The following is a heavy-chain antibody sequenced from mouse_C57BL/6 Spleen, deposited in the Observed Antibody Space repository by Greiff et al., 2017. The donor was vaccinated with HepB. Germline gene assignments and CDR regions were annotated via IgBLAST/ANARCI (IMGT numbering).Heavy chain of an antibody. J-gene: IGHJ3*01. CDR2: IYPRDGST. CDR3: ARSAIYDGYYVRGSFAY. D-gene: IGHD2-3*01. Sequence: VKLMESGPELVKPGASVKLSCKASGYTFTSYDINWVKQRPGQGLEWIGWIYPRDGSTKYNEKFKGKATLTVDTSSSTAYMELHSLTSEDSAVYFCARSAIYDGYYVRGSFAYWGQGTLVTVSA. V-gene: IGHV1-85*01. CDR1: GYTFTSYD.